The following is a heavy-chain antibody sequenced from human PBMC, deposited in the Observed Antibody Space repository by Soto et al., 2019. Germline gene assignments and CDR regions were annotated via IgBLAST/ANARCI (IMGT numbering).Heavy chain of an antibody. Sequence: SVKVSCKASGYTFTSYGISWVRQAPGQGLEWMGGIIPIFGTANYAQKFQGRVTITADESTSTAYMELSSLRSEDTAVYYCARGAGMNYYGSGSYDDAFDIWGQGTMVTVSS. V-gene: IGHV1-69*13. CDR3: ARGAGMNYYGSGSYDDAFDI. CDR1: GYTFTSYG. D-gene: IGHD3-10*01. J-gene: IGHJ3*02. CDR2: IIPIFGTA.